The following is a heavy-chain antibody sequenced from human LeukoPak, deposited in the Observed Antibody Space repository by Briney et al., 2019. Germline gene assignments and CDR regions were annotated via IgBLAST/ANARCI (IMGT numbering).Heavy chain of an antibody. CDR1: GFTFGDYP. CDR2: IRSKTHGGTT. CDR3: TSSYRSGWYGQY. V-gene: IGHV3-49*03. J-gene: IGHJ4*02. D-gene: IGHD6-19*01. Sequence: PGRSLRLSCTASGFTFGDYPITWFRQAPGKGLEWVGFIRSKTHGGTTEYAASVKGRFTISGDDSKNIAYLQMNSLKTEDAAMYYCTSSYRSGWYGQYWGQGTLVTVSS.